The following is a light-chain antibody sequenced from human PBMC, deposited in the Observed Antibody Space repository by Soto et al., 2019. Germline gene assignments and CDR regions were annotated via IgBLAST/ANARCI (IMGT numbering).Light chain of an antibody. CDR1: QSVSSN. CDR3: QQYNNWLTWT. J-gene: IGKJ1*01. Sequence: EIVMTQSPATLSVSPGERAPLSCRASQSVSSNLAWYQQKPGQAPRLLIYGASTRATGTPARFSGSGSGTEFTLTISSLQSEDFAVYYGQQYNNWLTWTFGQGTKVDI. CDR2: GAS. V-gene: IGKV3-15*01.